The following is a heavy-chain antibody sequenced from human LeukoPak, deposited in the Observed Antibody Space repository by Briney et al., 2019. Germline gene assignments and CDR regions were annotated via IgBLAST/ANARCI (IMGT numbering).Heavy chain of an antibody. CDR3: ARTQSQSGSYRYYFGY. CDR2: IYYIRNT. D-gene: IGHD1-26*01. CDR1: GASVGSAGYY. V-gene: IGHV4-61*08. Sequence: PSGTLSLTCTVFGASVGSAGYYWSWIRPPPGGGLEWIGSIYYIRNTNYNPSLKSRVSMSLDPSRNQFSLKLNSVTAVDTAVYYCARTQSQSGSYRYYFGYWGQGTLVTVSS. J-gene: IGHJ4*02.